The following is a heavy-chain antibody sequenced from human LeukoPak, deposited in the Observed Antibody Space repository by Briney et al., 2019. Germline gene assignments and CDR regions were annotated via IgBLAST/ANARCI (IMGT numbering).Heavy chain of an antibody. D-gene: IGHD3/OR15-3a*01. CDR2: IYSGNTI. Sequence: GGSLRLSCVVSGFSVSNNYVSWVRQAPGKGLEWVSVIYSGNTIKYADSVKGSFTISRDNSKNTVYLQMSSLRAEDTALYYCATIGTGDYRDDSWGQGTLVTVSS. CDR1: GFSVSNNY. CDR3: ATIGTGDYRDDS. J-gene: IGHJ5*01. V-gene: IGHV3-66*01.